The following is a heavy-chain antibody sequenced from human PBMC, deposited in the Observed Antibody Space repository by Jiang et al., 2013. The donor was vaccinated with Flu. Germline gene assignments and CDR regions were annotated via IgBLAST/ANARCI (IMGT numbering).Heavy chain of an antibody. Sequence: GAEVKKPGASVKVSCKASGYTFSGHYMHWVRQAPGQGLEWMGWINTNSGGTNYAQKFQGWVTMTRDTSISTAYMELSRLRSDDTAVYYCARGYFWXSSTSCYLNYYYYYDMDVWGQGPTVTVS. CDR3: ARGYFWXSSTSCYLNYYYYYDMDV. D-gene: IGHD2-2*01. CDR1: GYTFSGHY. J-gene: IGHJ6*02. CDR2: INTNSGGT. V-gene: IGHV1-2*04.